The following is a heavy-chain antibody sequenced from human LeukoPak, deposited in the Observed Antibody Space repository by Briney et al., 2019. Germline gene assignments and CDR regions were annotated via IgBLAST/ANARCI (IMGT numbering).Heavy chain of an antibody. CDR3: ALKGDYYDSSGYYSY. Sequence: ASVKVSCKVSGYTLTELSMHWVRQAPGKGLEWMGGFDPEDGETIYAQKFQGRVTMTEDTSTDTAYMELSSLRSEDTAVYYCALKGDYYDSSGYYSYWGQGTLVTVSS. J-gene: IGHJ4*02. CDR2: FDPEDGET. CDR1: GYTLTELS. V-gene: IGHV1-24*01. D-gene: IGHD3-22*01.